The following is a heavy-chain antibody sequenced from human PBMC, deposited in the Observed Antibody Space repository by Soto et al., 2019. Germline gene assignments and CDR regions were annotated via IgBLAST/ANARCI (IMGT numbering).Heavy chain of an antibody. D-gene: IGHD3-3*01. CDR2: ISGSGAGT. J-gene: IGHJ6*02. CDR3: AKGPTVFGAVISFDYYYGMYV. V-gene: IGHV3-23*01. CDR1: GFTFSSSA. Sequence: LRLSCTASGFTFSSSAMGWVRQAPGRGLEWVSGISGSGAGTYYADSVKGRFTISRDNSKNTLYLQMSGLRAEDAAVYYCAKGPTVFGAVISFDYYYGMYVWGQGTPVTV.